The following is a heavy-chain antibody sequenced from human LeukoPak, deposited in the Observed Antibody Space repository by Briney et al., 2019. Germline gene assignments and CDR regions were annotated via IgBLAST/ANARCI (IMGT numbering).Heavy chain of an antibody. Sequence: KPGGSLRLSCAASGFTFSSYSMNWVRQAPGKGLEWVSSISSSSSYIYYADSVKGRFTISRDNAKNSLYLQMNSLRAEDTAVYYCARDFTRYDFWSGEFGSYWGQGTLVTVSS. D-gene: IGHD3-3*01. J-gene: IGHJ4*02. CDR3: ARDFTRYDFWSGEFGSY. CDR1: GFTFSSYS. V-gene: IGHV3-21*01. CDR2: ISSSSSYI.